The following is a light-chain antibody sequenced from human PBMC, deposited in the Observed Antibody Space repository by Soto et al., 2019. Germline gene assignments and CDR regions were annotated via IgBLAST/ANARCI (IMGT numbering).Light chain of an antibody. Sequence: DIVMTQTPLSSPVTLGQAASISCRSSQSLVHNDGNTYLSWFHQRPGQPPRLLIYNVSERFSGVPDRFSGSGSGTDFTLTISRVEADDVGVYYCTQATQSSWTFGQGTKVEI. CDR2: NVS. J-gene: IGKJ1*01. V-gene: IGKV2-24*01. CDR3: TQATQSSWT. CDR1: QSLVHNDGNTY.